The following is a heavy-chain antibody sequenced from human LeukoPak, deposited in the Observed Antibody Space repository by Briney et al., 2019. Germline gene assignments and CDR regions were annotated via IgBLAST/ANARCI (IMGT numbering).Heavy chain of an antibody. J-gene: IGHJ4*02. CDR1: GGSISSSNW. CDR2: IYHSGST. Sequence: SETLSLTCAVSGGSISSSNWWSWVRQPPGKGLEWIGEIYHSGSTNYNPSLKSRVTISVDKSKNQFSLKLSSVTAADTAVYYCARDHRPLERSPAPCDYWGQGTLVTVSS. D-gene: IGHD1-1*01. CDR3: ARDHRPLERSPAPCDY. V-gene: IGHV4-4*02.